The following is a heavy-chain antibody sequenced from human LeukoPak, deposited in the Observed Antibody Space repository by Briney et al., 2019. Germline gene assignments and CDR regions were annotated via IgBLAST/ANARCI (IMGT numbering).Heavy chain of an antibody. V-gene: IGHV3-53*01. D-gene: IGHD5-18*01. CDR1: GFTVSSNY. CDR3: ARDMSGYNYGADY. CDR2: IYTGGST. Sequence: GGSLRLSCEASGFTVSSNYMSWVRQAPGKGLEWVSVIYTGGSTYYADSVKGRFTISRDNSKNTLYLQMNSLRAEDTAVYNCARDMSGYNYGADYWGQGTLVTVSS. J-gene: IGHJ4*02.